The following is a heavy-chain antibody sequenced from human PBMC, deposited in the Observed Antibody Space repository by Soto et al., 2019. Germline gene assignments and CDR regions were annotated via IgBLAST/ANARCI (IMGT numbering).Heavy chain of an antibody. V-gene: IGHV3-33*01. Sequence: QVLLVESGGGVVQPGKSLRLSCAASGFTFSSYGMHWVRQAPGKGLEWVAVIWNDGSNKFYADSVKGRFTISRDNSKNTLYLQMDSLRAEDTAVYYCARTYSTSWANAFDVGGQGILVTVSS. CDR1: GFTFSSYG. D-gene: IGHD2-2*01. CDR3: ARTYSTSWANAFDV. J-gene: IGHJ3*01. CDR2: IWNDGSNK.